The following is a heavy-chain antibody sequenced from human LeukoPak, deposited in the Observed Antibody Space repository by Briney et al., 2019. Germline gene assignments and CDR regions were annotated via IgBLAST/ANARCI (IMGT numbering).Heavy chain of an antibody. CDR3: ARDELLWFGSGRAYNWFDP. CDR2: IIPIFGTA. V-gene: IGHV1-69*13. D-gene: IGHD3-10*01. CDR1: GGTFSSYA. J-gene: IGHJ5*02. Sequence: VASVKVSCKASGGTFSSYAISWVRQAPGQGLEWMGGIIPIFGTANYAQKFQGRVTITADESTSTAYMELSSLRSEDTAVYYCARDELLWFGSGRAYNWFDPWGQGTLVTVSS.